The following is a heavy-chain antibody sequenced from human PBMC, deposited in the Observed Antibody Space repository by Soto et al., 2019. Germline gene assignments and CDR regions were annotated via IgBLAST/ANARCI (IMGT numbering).Heavy chain of an antibody. CDR3: ARLAPPYSRYYYYYYMDV. J-gene: IGHJ6*03. CDR2: IYYSGST. V-gene: IGHV4-59*08. D-gene: IGHD6-13*01. Sequence: PSETLSLTYTISGGSISSYYWSWIRQPPGKGLEWIGYIYYSGSTNYNPSLKSRVTISVDTSKNQFSLKLSSVTAADTAVYYCARLAPPYSRYYYYYYMDVWGKGTTVT. CDR1: GGSISSYY.